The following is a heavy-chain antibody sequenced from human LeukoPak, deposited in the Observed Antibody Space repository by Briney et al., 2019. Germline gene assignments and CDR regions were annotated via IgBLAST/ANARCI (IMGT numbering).Heavy chain of an antibody. CDR1: GYTFTGYY. CDR3: ARNLGWGYCSSTSCYAWENWFDP. Sequence: ASVKVSCKASGYTFTGYYMHWVRQAPGQGLERMGWINPNSGGTNYAQKFQGRVTMTRDTSISTAYMELSRLRSDDTAVYYCARNLGWGYCSSTSCYAWENWFDPWGQGTLVTVSS. V-gene: IGHV1-2*02. J-gene: IGHJ5*02. CDR2: INPNSGGT. D-gene: IGHD2-2*01.